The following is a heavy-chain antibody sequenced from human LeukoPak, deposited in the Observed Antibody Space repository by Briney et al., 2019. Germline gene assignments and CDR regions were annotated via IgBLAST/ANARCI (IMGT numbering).Heavy chain of an antibody. D-gene: IGHD3-10*01. J-gene: IGHJ5*02. V-gene: IGHV4-59*08. CDR3: ARHGSGSSIVWYWFDP. CDR2: IYYSGST. CDR1: GGSISSYY. Sequence: PSETLSLTCTVSGGSISSYYWSWIRQPPGKGLEWIGYIYYSGSTNYNPSLKSQVTISVDTSKNQFSLKLSSVTAADTAVYYCARHGSGSSIVWYWFDPWGQGTLVTVSS.